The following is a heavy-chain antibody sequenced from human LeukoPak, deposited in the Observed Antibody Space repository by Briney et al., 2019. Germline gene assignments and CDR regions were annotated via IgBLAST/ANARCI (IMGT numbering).Heavy chain of an antibody. Sequence: GASVKVSCKASGYTFTGYYMHWVRQAPGQGLEWMGWINPNSGGTNYAQKFQGRVTMTRDTSISTAYMEPSRLRSDDTAVYYCARANWATDAFDIWGQGTMVTVSS. CDR1: GYTFTGYY. D-gene: IGHD7-27*01. CDR2: INPNSGGT. V-gene: IGHV1-2*02. J-gene: IGHJ3*02. CDR3: ARANWATDAFDI.